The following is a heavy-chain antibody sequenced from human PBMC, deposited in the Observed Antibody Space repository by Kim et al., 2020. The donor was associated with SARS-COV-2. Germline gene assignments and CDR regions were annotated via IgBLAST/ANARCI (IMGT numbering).Heavy chain of an antibody. D-gene: IGHD3-3*01. CDR3: AKAKGDFWSGYPFDY. V-gene: IGHV3-9*01. J-gene: IGHJ4*02. Sequence: ESVKGRFTIARDKAKNSLYLQMNSLRAEDTALYYCAKAKGDFWSGYPFDYWGQGTLVTVSS.